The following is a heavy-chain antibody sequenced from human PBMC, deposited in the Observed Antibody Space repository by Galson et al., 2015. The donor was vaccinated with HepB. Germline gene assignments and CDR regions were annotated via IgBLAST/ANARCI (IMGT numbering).Heavy chain of an antibody. CDR2: ISPNSGGT. CDR1: GYSLTGYY. V-gene: IGHV1-2*02. J-gene: IGHJ6*03. Sequence: SVKVSCKASGYSLTGYYMHWVRQAPGQGLEWMGWISPNSGGTNYAQEFQGRVTMTRDTSISIAYMELRSLRSDDTAVYYCARGVVYYYHMDFWGEGTTVTVFS. D-gene: IGHD3-10*01. CDR3: ARGVVYYYHMDF.